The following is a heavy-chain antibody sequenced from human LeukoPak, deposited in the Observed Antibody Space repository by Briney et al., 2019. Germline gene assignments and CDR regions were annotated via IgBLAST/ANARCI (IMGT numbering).Heavy chain of an antibody. CDR3: ARVVTPRYCSSPTCYWKGWFDP. CDR1: GGTFIRFA. CDR2: IIPIFGTA. V-gene: IGHV1-69*13. J-gene: IGHJ5*02. Sequence: GASVKVSCKASGGTFIRFAVSWVRQAPGQGLEWMGGIIPIFGTANYAQEFQGRVTITADESTSTAYMELSSLRSDDTAVYNCARVVTPRYCSSPTCYWKGWFDPWGQGTLVTVSS. D-gene: IGHD2-2*01.